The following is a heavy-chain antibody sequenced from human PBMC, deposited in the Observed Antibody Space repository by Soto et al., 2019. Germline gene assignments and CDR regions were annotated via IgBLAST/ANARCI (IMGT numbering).Heavy chain of an antibody. CDR1: GYTFTSYY. CDR3: ARGPSCGGDCYLFDY. V-gene: IGHV1-46*01. J-gene: IGHJ4*02. CDR2: INPSGGRT. D-gene: IGHD2-21*02. Sequence: QVLLVQSGAEVTRPGASVKVSCKASGYTFTSYYMHWVRQAPGQGLEWMAMINPSGGRTTYAQIFQGRGTLTRDTSTGTVDMELGRLTSEETAIYYCARGPSCGGDCYLFDYWCQGTQVTVSS.